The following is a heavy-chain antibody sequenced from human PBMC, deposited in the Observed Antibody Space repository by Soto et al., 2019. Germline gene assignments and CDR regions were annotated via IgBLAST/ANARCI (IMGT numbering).Heavy chain of an antibody. CDR3: ARGRVGDI. CDR1: GGSFSGYY. Sequence: KTSETLSLTCAVYGGSFSGYYWSWIRQPPGKGLEWIGEINHSGSTNYNPSLKSRVTISVETSKSQFSLKLSSVTAADTAVYYCARGRVGDIWGQGTMVTVSS. V-gene: IGHV4-34*01. CDR2: INHSGST. D-gene: IGHD1-26*01. J-gene: IGHJ3*02.